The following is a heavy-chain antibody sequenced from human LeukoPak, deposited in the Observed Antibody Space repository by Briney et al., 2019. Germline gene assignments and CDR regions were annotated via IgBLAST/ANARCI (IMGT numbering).Heavy chain of an antibody. CDR3: ANWGCCSSDRCSNWFDP. Sequence: GESLKISCKGSGYTFPTSWIAWVRQVPGKGLEWMGVIYLSDSDTKYSPSFRGQVIISADKSISTAYLQWTSLKASDTAMYYCANWGCCSSDRCSNWFDPWGQGTLVTVSS. V-gene: IGHV5-51*01. J-gene: IGHJ5*02. D-gene: IGHD2-2*01. CDR2: IYLSDSDT. CDR1: GYTFPTSW.